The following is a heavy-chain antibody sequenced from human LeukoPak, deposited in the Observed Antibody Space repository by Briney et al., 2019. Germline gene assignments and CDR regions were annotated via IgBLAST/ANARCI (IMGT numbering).Heavy chain of an antibody. J-gene: IGHJ4*02. D-gene: IGHD1-26*01. CDR3: ARDLANSGSYG. CDR2: ISSSGSTI. V-gene: IGHV3-48*03. Sequence: GGSLRLSCAASGFTFSSYEMNWVRQAPGKGLEWVSYISSSGSTIYYADSVKGRFTISRDNAKNSLYLQMNSLRAEDTAVYYCARDLANSGSYGWGQGTMVTVSS. CDR1: GFTFSSYE.